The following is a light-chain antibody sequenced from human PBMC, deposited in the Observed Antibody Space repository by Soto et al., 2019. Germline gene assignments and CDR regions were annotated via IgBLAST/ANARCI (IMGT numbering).Light chain of an antibody. CDR2: DDT. CDR3: QVWDGSSDHWV. CDR1: NIGSKS. J-gene: IGLJ3*02. Sequence: SSELTQPPSVSVAPGQTATITCGGNNIGSKSVHWYQQKAGQAPVLVVYDDTDRPSGIPERFSGSNSGNTATLTISRVEAGDEADYYCQVWDGSSDHWVFGGGTKLTVL. V-gene: IGLV3-21*02.